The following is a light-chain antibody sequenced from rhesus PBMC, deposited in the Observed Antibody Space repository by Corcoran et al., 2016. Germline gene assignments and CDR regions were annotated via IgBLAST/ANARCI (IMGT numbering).Light chain of an antibody. CDR1: QNIYSN. V-gene: IGKV1S12*01. CDR3: QHYYDNPYS. CDR2: TAS. J-gene: IGKJ2*01. Sequence: DIQMTQSPSALSASVGDRVTISCRASQNIYSNLAWYQQKPGKVPKLLIYTASSLQTGIPSRFSGSGSGTYFTLTISSLQPEDSAAYYCQHYYDNPYSFGQGTKVEIK.